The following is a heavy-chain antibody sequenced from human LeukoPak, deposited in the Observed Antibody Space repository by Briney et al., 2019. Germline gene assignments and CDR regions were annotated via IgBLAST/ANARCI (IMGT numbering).Heavy chain of an antibody. CDR1: GSTFSSYG. CDR3: AKVRRDGYNYAFDP. J-gene: IGHJ5*02. D-gene: IGHD5-24*01. CDR2: IRYDGSNK. Sequence: PGGSLRLSCAASGSTFSSYGMHWVRQAPGKGLEWVAFIRYDGSNKYYADSVKGRFTISRDNSKNTLYLQMNSLRAEDTAVYYCAKVRRDGYNYAFDPWGQGTLVTVSS. V-gene: IGHV3-30*02.